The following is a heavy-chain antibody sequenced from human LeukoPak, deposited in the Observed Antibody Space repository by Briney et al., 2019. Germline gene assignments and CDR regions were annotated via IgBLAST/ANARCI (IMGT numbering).Heavy chain of an antibody. CDR3: ARNVDSSGYFIDY. CDR1: GGFISSGGYY. D-gene: IGHD3-22*01. J-gene: IGHJ4*02. CDR2: IYHSGST. V-gene: IGHV4-30-2*01. Sequence: PSETLSLTCTVSGGFISSGGYYWSWIRQPPGKGLEWIGYIYHSGSTYYNPSLKSRVTISVDRSKNQFSLKLSSVTAADTAVYYCARNVDSSGYFIDYWGQGTLVTVSS.